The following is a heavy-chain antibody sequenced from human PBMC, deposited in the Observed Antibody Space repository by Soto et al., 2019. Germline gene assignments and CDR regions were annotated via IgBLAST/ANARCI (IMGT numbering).Heavy chain of an antibody. V-gene: IGHV4-59*01. CDR2: IYNSGST. CDR3: AREGGGWFGAFDI. Sequence: PSETLSLTCTVSGGSXSKYFWSWIRQPPGKGLEWIGYIYNSGSTKYIPSFESRVSMSVDTSKNQFSLNLYSVTDADTAVYYCAREGGGWFGAFDIWGQGTMVTVSS. CDR1: GGSXSKYF. D-gene: IGHD6-19*01. J-gene: IGHJ3*02.